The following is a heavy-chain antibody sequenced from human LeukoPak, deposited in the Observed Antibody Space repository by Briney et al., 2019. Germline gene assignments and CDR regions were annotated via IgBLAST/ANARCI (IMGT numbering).Heavy chain of an antibody. D-gene: IGHD6-6*01. CDR3: ARDGGVAARQFDY. CDR2: INPNSGCT. CDR1: GYTFTGYY. Sequence: ASVKVSCKASGYTFTGYYMHWVRQAPGQGLEWMGWINPNSGCTNYAQKFQGRVTMTRDTSISTAYMELSRLRSDDTAVYYCARDGGVAARQFDYWGQGTLVTVSS. J-gene: IGHJ4*02. V-gene: IGHV1-2*02.